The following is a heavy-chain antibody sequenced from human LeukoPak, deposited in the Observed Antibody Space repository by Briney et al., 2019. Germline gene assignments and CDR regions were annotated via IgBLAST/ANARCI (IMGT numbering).Heavy chain of an antibody. CDR2: IYSGGST. J-gene: IGHJ4*02. D-gene: IGHD2-15*01. CDR1: GFTVSSNY. V-gene: IGHV3-53*01. Sequence: GGSLRLSCAASGFTVSSNYMSWVRPAPGKGLEWVSVIYSGGSTYYADSVKGRFTISRDNSKNTLYLQMNSLRAEDTAVYYCARGRISIGFDYWGQGTLVTVSS. CDR3: ARGRISIGFDY.